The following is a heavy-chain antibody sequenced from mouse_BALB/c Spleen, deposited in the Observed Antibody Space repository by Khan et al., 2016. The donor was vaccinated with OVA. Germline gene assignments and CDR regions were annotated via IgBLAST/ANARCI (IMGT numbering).Heavy chain of an antibody. D-gene: IGHD2-14*01. J-gene: IGHJ3*01. CDR2: IRSGGNT. V-gene: IGHV2-2*01. CDR3: ARNSYMYDFTY. CDR1: GFSLNTYG. Sequence: QVQLKESGPGLVQPSQRLSITCTVSGFSLNTYGIHWIRQSQGKGLEWLGVIRSGGNTDYNGAFISRMNITKDNSTHQAFFKMNSLQADDTAIYYCARNSYMYDFTYWGQGTLVTVSA.